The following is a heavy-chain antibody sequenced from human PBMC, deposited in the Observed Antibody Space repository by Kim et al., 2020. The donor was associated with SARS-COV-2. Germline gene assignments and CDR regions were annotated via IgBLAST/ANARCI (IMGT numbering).Heavy chain of an antibody. CDR3: ASLRGYDWDRGQEFVY. D-gene: IGHD5-12*01. J-gene: IGHJ4*02. V-gene: IGHV4-34*01. CDR2: INHSGST. Sequence: SETLSLTCAVYGGSFSGYYWSWIRQPPGKGLEWIGEINHSGSTNYNPSLKSRVTISVDTSKNQFSLKLSSVTAADTAVYYCASLRGYDWDRGQEFVYWGQGTLVTVSS. CDR1: GGSFSGYY.